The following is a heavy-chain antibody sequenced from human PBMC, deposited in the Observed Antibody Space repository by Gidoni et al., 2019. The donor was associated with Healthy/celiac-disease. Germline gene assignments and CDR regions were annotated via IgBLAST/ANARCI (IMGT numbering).Heavy chain of an antibody. CDR3: ASRVVDTAMTQIPAVDY. V-gene: IGHV1-69*02. J-gene: IGHJ4*02. D-gene: IGHD5-18*01. CDR1: GGTFSSYP. Sequence: QVQLVQSGAEVKKPGSSVKVSCKASGGTFSSYPISWVRQAPGQGLEWMGRIIPILGIANYAQKFQGRVTITADKSTSTAYMELSSLRSEDTAVYYCASRVVDTAMTQIPAVDYWGQGTLVTVSS. CDR2: IIPILGIA.